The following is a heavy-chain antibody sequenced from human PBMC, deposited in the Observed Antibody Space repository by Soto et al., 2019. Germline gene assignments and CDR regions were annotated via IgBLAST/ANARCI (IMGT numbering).Heavy chain of an antibody. CDR3: PSLYGASDSDQKLNP. Sequence: SETLSLTCAVSGGCISSCNWWCWVGQPQGRGLVWIGEIYHSGSTNNNPSLKSQVTISVDKTKNQFTLKLSTVTAADTAVYYSPSLYGASDSDQKLNPYDQGTLVTISS. CDR1: GGCISSCNW. J-gene: IGHJ5*02. CDR2: IYHSGST. D-gene: IGHD2-21*02. V-gene: IGHV4-4*02.